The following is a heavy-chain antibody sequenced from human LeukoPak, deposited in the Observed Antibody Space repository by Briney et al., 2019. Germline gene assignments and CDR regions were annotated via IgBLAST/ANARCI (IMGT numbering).Heavy chain of an antibody. CDR1: GGSISSWDYY. CDR2: IHSSGST. J-gene: IGHJ4*02. D-gene: IGHD4-17*01. Sequence: PSETLSLTCTVSGGSISSWDYYWSWIRQPPGKGLEWIGYIHSSGSTYYNSSLKSRVTISVDTSKNQFSLRLSSVTAADTAVYYCATKPNGDYYFDYWGQGTLVTVSS. V-gene: IGHV4-30-4*01. CDR3: ATKPNGDYYFDY.